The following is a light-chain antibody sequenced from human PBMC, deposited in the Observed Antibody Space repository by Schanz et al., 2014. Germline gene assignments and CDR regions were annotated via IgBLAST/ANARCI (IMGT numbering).Light chain of an antibody. V-gene: IGLV2-8*01. CDR1: SSDVGGYNY. CDR3: QSYDSSLREV. J-gene: IGLJ3*02. Sequence: QSALTQPPSASGSPGQSVTISCTGTSSDVGGYNYVSWYQQHPGKAPKLMIYEVNKRPSGVSNRFSGSKSGNTASLTISGLRAEDEADYYCQSYDSSLREVFGGGTKLTVL. CDR2: EVN.